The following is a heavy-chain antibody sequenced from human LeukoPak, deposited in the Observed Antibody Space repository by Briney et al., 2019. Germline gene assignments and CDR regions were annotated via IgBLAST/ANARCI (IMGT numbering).Heavy chain of an antibody. CDR1: GASVSSYY. Sequence: TSETLSLTCSVSGASVSSYYWNWIRQPAGKGLEWIGRVHTSAGTNYNPSLRSRLTMSLDTSKNQFSLKLTSVTAADTAIYYCASLITRTAPEGSDIWGQGTMVTVSS. V-gene: IGHV4-4*07. J-gene: IGHJ3*02. D-gene: IGHD3-10*01. CDR3: ASLITRTAPEGSDI. CDR2: VHTSAGT.